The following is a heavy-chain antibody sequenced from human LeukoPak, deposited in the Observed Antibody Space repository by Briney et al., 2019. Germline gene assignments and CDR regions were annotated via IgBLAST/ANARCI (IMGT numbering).Heavy chain of an antibody. CDR2: ISSSGSTI. CDR1: GFTFSDYY. CDR3: AREVAAGAHRFDY. J-gene: IGHJ4*02. V-gene: IGHV3-11*01. D-gene: IGHD6-13*01. Sequence: GGSLRLYCAASGFTFSDYYMSWIRQAPGKGLEWVSYISSSGSTIYYADSVKGRFTISRDNAKNSLYLQMNSLRAEDTAVYYCAREVAAGAHRFDYWGQGTLVTVSS.